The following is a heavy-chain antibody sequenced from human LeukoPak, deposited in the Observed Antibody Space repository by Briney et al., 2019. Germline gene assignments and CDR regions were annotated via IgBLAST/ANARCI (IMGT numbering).Heavy chain of an antibody. CDR3: ARGRLVPALLTGY. CDR2: IYHSGST. D-gene: IGHD3-10*01. Sequence: SETLSLTCAVSGYSISSGYYWGWIRQPPGQGLEWIGSIYHSGSTYYDPSLKSRVTISVDTSKNQFSLKLSSVTAADTAVYYCARGRLVPALLTGYWGQGTLVTVSS. V-gene: IGHV4-38-2*01. CDR1: GYSISSGYY. J-gene: IGHJ4*02.